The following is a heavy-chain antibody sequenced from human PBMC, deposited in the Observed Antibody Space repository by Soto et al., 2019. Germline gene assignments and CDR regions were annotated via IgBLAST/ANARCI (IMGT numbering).Heavy chain of an antibody. CDR2: ISWNSGSI. Sequence: SLRLSCAASGFTFDDYAMHWVRQAAGKGLEWVSGISWNSGSIGYADSVKGRFTISRDNAKNSLYLQMNSLRAEDTALYYCAKDIYSTYDSTGYFDYWGQGTQVTVSS. J-gene: IGHJ4*02. CDR1: GFTFDDYA. CDR3: AKDIYSTYDSTGYFDY. V-gene: IGHV3-9*01. D-gene: IGHD3-22*01.